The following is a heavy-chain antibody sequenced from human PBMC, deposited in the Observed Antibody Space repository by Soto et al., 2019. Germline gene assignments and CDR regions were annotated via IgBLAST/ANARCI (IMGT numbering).Heavy chain of an antibody. CDR2: IYPGDSDT. Sequence: GESLKISCRRSGYSFTRYWIGWVRPIPGKGLEWMGIIYPGDSDTRDSPSFQGQVTISADKSISTAYLQWSSLKASDTAMYYCARHGRVLTGTESGMDVWGQGTTVTVS. D-gene: IGHD1-20*01. V-gene: IGHV5-51*01. CDR1: GYSFTRYW. CDR3: ARHGRVLTGTESGMDV. J-gene: IGHJ6*02.